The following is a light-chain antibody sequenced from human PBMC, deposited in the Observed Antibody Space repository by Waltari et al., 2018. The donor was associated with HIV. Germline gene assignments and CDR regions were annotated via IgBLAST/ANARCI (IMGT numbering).Light chain of an antibody. CDR2: KDS. CDR3: YSAADNNISF. J-gene: IGLJ2*01. Sequence: SFALTQQSSVSVSPGQKARNTCSGDHLGKKYARWFQQKPGQAPLLVIYKDSERPSGIPERFSGSNSGTTVTLTISGAQVEDEADYYCYSAADNNISFFGGGTKLTVL. V-gene: IGLV3-27*01. CDR1: HLGKKY.